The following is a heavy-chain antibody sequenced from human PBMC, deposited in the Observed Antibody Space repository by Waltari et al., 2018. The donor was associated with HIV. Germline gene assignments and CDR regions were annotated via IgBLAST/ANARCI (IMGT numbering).Heavy chain of an antibody. Sequence: QVQLVQSGAEVKNPGSSVRVSCKTSGGTFSSYKISWVRQAPGQGREWMGGFIPFFGSANYAQKFQGRVTIAADKSTSTVYMYLSSLRSDDTAVYYCARDLGYCNSYTCGPFDYWGQGTLVTVSS. J-gene: IGHJ4*02. CDR3: ARDLGYCNSYTCGPFDY. CDR1: GGTFSSYK. CDR2: FIPFFGSA. V-gene: IGHV1-69*14. D-gene: IGHD2-2*01.